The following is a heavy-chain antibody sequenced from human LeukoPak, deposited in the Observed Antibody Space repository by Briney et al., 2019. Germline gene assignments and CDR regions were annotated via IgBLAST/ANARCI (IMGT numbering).Heavy chain of an antibody. Sequence: AETLSLTCTVSGGSISSYYWSWIRQPPGKGLEWIGYIYYSGSTNYNPSLKSRVTISVDTSKNQFSLKLSSVTAADTAVYYCARGFGTMIVAKKENDAFDIWGQGTMVTVSS. CDR2: IYYSGST. D-gene: IGHD3-22*01. CDR3: ARGFGTMIVAKKENDAFDI. J-gene: IGHJ3*02. CDR1: GGSISSYY. V-gene: IGHV4-59*12.